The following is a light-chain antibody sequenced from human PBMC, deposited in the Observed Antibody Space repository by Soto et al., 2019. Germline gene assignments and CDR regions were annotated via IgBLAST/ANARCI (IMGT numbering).Light chain of an antibody. CDR1: KLGDKY. V-gene: IGLV3-1*01. Sequence: SCGLTQPPSVSVSPGQTASIPCSGDKLGDKYACWYQQKPGQSPVRLIYQDTKRPSGSPERFSGSNSGNTATLTISGTQAMDEADYYCQAWDSSTAVFGTGTKGTVL. CDR3: QAWDSSTAV. J-gene: IGLJ1*01. CDR2: QDT.